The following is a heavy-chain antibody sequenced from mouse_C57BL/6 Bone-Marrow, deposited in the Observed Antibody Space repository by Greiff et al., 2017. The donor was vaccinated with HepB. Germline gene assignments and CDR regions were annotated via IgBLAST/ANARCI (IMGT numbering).Heavy chain of an antibody. CDR1: GYTFTSYW. J-gene: IGHJ3*01. CDR3: AIGGSYYYGSSYWFAY. V-gene: IGHV1-53*01. D-gene: IGHD1-1*01. CDR2: INPSNGGT. Sequence: QVHVKQPGTELVKPGASVKLSCKASGYTFTSYWMHWVKQRPGQGLEWIGNINPSNGGTNYNEKFKSKATLTVDKSSSTAYMQLSSLTSEDSAFYYCAIGGSYYYGSSYWFAYWGQGTLVTVSA.